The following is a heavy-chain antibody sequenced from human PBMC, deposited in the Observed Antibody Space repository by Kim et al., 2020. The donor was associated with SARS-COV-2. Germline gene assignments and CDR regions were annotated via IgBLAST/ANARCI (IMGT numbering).Heavy chain of an antibody. D-gene: IGHD1-26*01. J-gene: IGHJ3*02. Sequence: YPGSVKGRFTISRENAKNSLYLQMNSLRAGDTAVYYCARKSGSDSNAFDIWGQGTMVTVSS. CDR3: ARKSGSDSNAFDI. V-gene: IGHV3-13*01.